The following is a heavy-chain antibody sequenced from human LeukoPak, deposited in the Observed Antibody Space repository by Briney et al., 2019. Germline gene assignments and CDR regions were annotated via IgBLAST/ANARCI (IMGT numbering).Heavy chain of an antibody. CDR3: ARGGHCSSTSCYPDLDY. J-gene: IGHJ4*02. D-gene: IGHD2-2*03. CDR1: GFTFSTYA. CDR2: ISGSGDST. Sequence: GGSLRLSCAASGFTFSTYAVSWVRQAPGKGLEWVSTISGSGDSTYYPGSVKGRFTISRENAKNSLYLQMNSLRAGDTAVHYCARGGHCSSTSCYPDLDYWGQGTLVTVSS. V-gene: IGHV3-23*01.